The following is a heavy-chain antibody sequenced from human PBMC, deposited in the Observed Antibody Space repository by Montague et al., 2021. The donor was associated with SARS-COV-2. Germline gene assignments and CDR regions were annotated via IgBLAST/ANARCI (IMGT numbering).Heavy chain of an antibody. Sequence: CDISGDSVSSNTGAWNWIRQSPSRGLEWLGRTYYRSRWYNDYALSVRSRITINPDTSKNQFSLQLNSVTPEDTAVYYCAREEAGTYYFDYWDQGILVTVSS. CDR3: AREEAGTYYFDY. CDR2: TYYRSRWYN. V-gene: IGHV6-1*01. D-gene: IGHD6-19*01. J-gene: IGHJ4*02. CDR1: GDSVSSNTGA.